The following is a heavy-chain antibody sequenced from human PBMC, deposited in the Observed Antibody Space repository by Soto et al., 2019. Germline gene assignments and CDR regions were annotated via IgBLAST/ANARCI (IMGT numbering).Heavy chain of an antibody. Sequence: QVQLQQWGAGLLKPSETLSLTCAVYGGSFSGYYWSWIRQPPGKGLEWIGEINHSGSTNYTPYRKSRGTISVDTSKHQLSLKLSSVTAADTAVYYWARGQDSGSYYGRGYAFDIWGQGTMVTVSS. CDR3: ARGQDSGSYYGRGYAFDI. CDR1: GGSFSGYY. D-gene: IGHD1-26*01. CDR2: INHSGST. J-gene: IGHJ3*02. V-gene: IGHV4-34*01.